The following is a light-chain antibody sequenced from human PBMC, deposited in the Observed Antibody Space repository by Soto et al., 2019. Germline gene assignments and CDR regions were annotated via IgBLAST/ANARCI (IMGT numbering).Light chain of an antibody. CDR1: SSDVGAHNF. J-gene: IGLJ1*01. CDR2: EVS. CDR3: NSYTSSNTYV. V-gene: IGLV2-14*01. Sequence: QSVLTQPASVSGSPVQAITISCSGSSSDVGAHNFVSWYQHHPGKAPKLMIYEVSNRPSGVSNRFSGSKSGNTASLTISGLQAEDEADYYCNSYTSSNTYVFGSGTKVTVL.